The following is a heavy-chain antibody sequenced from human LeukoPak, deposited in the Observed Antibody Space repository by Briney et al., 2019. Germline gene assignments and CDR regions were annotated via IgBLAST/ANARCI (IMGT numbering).Heavy chain of an antibody. V-gene: IGHV3-11*01. J-gene: IGHJ6*02. Sequence: GGSLRLSCAASGFTFSDNYMSWIRQAPGKGLEWVSYISSSGSTIKYADSVKGRFTISRDNAKNSLYLQMNSLRAEDTALYYCAKDIPKRDGYNYYGIDVWGQGTTVTVS. D-gene: IGHD5-24*01. CDR1: GFTFSDNY. CDR3: AKDIPKRDGYNYYGIDV. CDR2: ISSSGSTI.